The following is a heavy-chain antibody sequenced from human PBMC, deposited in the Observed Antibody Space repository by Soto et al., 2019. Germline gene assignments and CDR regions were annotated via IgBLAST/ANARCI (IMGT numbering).Heavy chain of an antibody. Sequence: QVQLVQSGAEVKKPGASVKVSCKASGYTFTSYGISWVRQAPGQGLEWMGWISAYNGNTNYAQKLQGRVNMTTDTSTSTAYMELRSLRSDDTAVYYCARDRSYGYCSGGSCSLFDYWGQGTLVTVSS. CDR1: GYTFTSYG. V-gene: IGHV1-18*01. CDR2: ISAYNGNT. J-gene: IGHJ4*02. CDR3: ARDRSYGYCSGGSCSLFDY. D-gene: IGHD2-15*01.